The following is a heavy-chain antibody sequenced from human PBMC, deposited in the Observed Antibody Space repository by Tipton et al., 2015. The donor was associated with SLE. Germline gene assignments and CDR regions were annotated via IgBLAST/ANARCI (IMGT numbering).Heavy chain of an antibody. CDR2: IYTSGST. D-gene: IGHD6-6*01. V-gene: IGHV4-4*08. CDR3: ARGGAARPNYYYMDV. Sequence: LRLSCAASGFTLSPYGMHWIRQSPGKGLEWIGYIYTSGSTNYNPSLKSRVTISADTSKNQFSLKLSSVTAADTAVYYCARGGAARPNYYYMDVWGKGTTVTVSS. CDR1: GFTLSPYG. J-gene: IGHJ6*03.